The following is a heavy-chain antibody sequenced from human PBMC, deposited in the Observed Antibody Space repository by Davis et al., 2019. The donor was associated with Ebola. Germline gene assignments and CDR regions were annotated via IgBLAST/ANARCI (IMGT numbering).Heavy chain of an antibody. V-gene: IGHV4-59*08. CDR2: IYYSGST. D-gene: IGHD2-21*01. Sequence: PSETLSLTCTVSGGSISSYYWSWIRQPPGKGLEWIGYIYYSGSTNYNPSLKSRVTISVDTSKNQFSLKLSSVTAADTAVYYCARHHIVKVAWFDPWGQGTLVTVSS. CDR1: GGSISSYY. CDR3: ARHHIVKVAWFDP. J-gene: IGHJ5*02.